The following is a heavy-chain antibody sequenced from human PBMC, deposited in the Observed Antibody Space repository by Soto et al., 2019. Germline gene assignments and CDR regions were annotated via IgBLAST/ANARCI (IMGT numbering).Heavy chain of an antibody. CDR3: AKVGPSDSGSYMFRYNWFGP. Sequence: GGSLRLSCAASGFTFSNYVMSWVRQAPGTGLGWVSSISNSGGSTYYADSVKGRFTISRDNAKNSLYLQMNSLRAEDTAVYYCAKVGPSDSGSYMFRYNWFGPWGPGTLVTVSS. J-gene: IGHJ5*02. CDR2: ISNSGGST. D-gene: IGHD3-10*01. V-gene: IGHV3-23*01. CDR1: GFTFSNYV.